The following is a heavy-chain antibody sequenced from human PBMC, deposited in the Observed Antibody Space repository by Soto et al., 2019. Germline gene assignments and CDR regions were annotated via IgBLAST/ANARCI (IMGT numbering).Heavy chain of an antibody. CDR2: IYSAGST. J-gene: IGHJ4*02. CDR3: ARGREPEYSSAIYFDI. D-gene: IGHD5-18*01. V-gene: IGHV3-53*01. CDR1: GLTVSSSY. Sequence: PGGSLRLSCAASGLTVSSSYMSWVRQAPGKGLQWVSVIYSAGSTYYANSVKARFTISRHISTNMVYLQMSSLTDEDTAVYYCARGREPEYSSAIYFDIWGQGALVTVSS.